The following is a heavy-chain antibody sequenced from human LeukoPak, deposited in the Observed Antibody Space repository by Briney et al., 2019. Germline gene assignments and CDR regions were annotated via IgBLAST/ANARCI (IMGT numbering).Heavy chain of an antibody. CDR3: DRATSQWFLRTYYYYYGMAV. Sequence: GGSLRLSCEAAGFTFSSYWMHWVRQAPGKGLEWVSHINSDGSSTNYADSVKGRFTIARDNAENTLYLQMNSLRAEDTAVYDWDRATSQWFLRTYYYYYGMAVWGQGHTVTVSS. V-gene: IGHV3-74*01. CDR1: GFTFSSYW. J-gene: IGHJ6*02. D-gene: IGHD3-22*01. CDR2: INSDGSST.